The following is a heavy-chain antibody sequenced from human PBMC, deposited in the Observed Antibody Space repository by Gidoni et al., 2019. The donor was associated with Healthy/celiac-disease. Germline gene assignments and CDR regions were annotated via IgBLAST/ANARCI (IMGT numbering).Heavy chain of an antibody. CDR2: ISWNSCII. J-gene: IGHJ4*02. D-gene: IGHD2-15*01. V-gene: IGHV3-9*01. CDR3: AKDLGQDPTMVVFDF. Sequence: EVQLVESGGGLVQPGRSLRLSCAASGFTFDDYAMHWVRQAPGKGLELVSGISWNSCIINYADSVKGRFTISRDNAKSSLYLQMNSLRTEDTAVYYCAKDLGQDPTMVVFDFWGQGTLVTVSS. CDR1: GFTFDDYA.